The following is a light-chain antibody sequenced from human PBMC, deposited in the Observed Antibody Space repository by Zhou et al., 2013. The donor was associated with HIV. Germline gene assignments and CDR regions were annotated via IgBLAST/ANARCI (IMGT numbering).Light chain of an antibody. CDR2: DAS. J-gene: IGKJ5*01. CDR3: QQYGTSAGIS. V-gene: IGKV3-20*01. CDR1: QSVTSSY. Sequence: PGERATLSCRASQSVTSSYVAWYQQKPGQAPRLLIYDASIRATGIPARFSGSGSGTDFTLTISRLEPEDFAVYYCQQYGTSAGISFGQGTRLDIK.